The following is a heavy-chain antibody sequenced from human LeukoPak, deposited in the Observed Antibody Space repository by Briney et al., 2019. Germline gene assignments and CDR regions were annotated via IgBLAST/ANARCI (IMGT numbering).Heavy chain of an antibody. Sequence: SETLSLTCTVSGGSISSSSYYWGWIRQPPGKGLEWIGSIYYSGSTYYNPSLKSRVTISVDTSKNQFSLKLSSVTAADTAVYYCARREGIAVAPFDYWGQATLVTVSS. J-gene: IGHJ4*02. CDR3: ARREGIAVAPFDY. V-gene: IGHV4-39*01. D-gene: IGHD6-19*01. CDR1: GGSISSSSYY. CDR2: IYYSGST.